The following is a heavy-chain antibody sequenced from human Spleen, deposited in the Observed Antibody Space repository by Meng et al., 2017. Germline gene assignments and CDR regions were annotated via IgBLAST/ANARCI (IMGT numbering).Heavy chain of an antibody. Sequence: GESLKISCAASGFTFDDYAMHWVRQAPGKGLEWVSLISWDGGSTYYADSVKGRFTISRDNSKNSLYLQMNSLRAEDTALYYCAKDIFNTRYSSGYEEYYYYGMDVWGQGTTVTVSS. CDR2: ISWDGGST. CDR1: GFTFDDYA. J-gene: IGHJ6*02. D-gene: IGHD6-19*01. V-gene: IGHV3-43D*04. CDR3: AKDIFNTRYSSGYEEYYYYGMDV.